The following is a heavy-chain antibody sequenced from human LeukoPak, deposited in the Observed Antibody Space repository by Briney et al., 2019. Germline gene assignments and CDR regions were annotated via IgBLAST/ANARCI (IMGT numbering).Heavy chain of an antibody. CDR2: INHSGST. D-gene: IGHD6-19*01. CDR1: GGSLSGYY. J-gene: IGHJ3*02. CDR3: ARGAGSGWYAGFDI. Sequence: SETLSLTCAVYGGSLSGYYWSWIRKPPGKGLEWIGEINHSGSTNYNPSLKSRVTISVDTSKNQFSLKLSSVTAADTAVYYCARGAGSGWYAGFDIWGQGTMVTVSS. V-gene: IGHV4-34*01.